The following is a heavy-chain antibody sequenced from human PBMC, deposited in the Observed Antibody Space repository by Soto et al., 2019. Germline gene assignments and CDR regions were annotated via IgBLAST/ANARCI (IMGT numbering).Heavy chain of an antibody. V-gene: IGHV2-5*02. Sequence: QITLKESGPTLVKPTQTLTLTCTFSGFSVSTSGVGVAWIRQPPGKALEWLALIYWDGDERYSPFLQSRVTTTKYTSTNQVVLTMTNMDPVDTATYYCAHKGGRGAAMDGWGQGTTVTVSS. D-gene: IGHD2-15*01. CDR1: GFSVSTSGVG. CDR3: AHKGGRGAAMDG. CDR2: IYWDGDE. J-gene: IGHJ6*02.